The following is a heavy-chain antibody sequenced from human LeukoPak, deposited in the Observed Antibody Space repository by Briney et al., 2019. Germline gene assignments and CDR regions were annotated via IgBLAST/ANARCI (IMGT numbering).Heavy chain of an antibody. CDR1: GGSISSSSDY. V-gene: IGHV4-39*07. CDR2: IYYSGST. J-gene: IGHJ5*02. Sequence: PSETLSLTCTVSGGSISSSSDYWGWIRQPPGKGLEWIGSIYYSGSTYYNPSLKSRVTISVDTSKNQFSLKLSSVTAADTAVYYCARDSTTAAGTGGWFWFDPWGQGTLVTVSS. CDR3: ARDSTTAAGTGGWFWFDP. D-gene: IGHD6-13*01.